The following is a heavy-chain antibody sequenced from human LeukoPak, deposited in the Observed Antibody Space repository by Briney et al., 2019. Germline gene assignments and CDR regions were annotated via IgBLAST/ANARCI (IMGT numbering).Heavy chain of an antibody. CDR3: ARDRRDGYNHNYYYGMDV. D-gene: IGHD5-24*01. CDR2: IYSGGST. CDR1: GFTVSSNY. Sequence: TGGSLRLSCAASGFTVSSNYMSWVRQAPGKGLEWVSVIYSGGSTYYADSVKGRFTISRDNSKNTLYLQMNSLRAEDTAVYYCARDRRDGYNHNYYYGMDVWGQGTTVTVSS. V-gene: IGHV3-66*01. J-gene: IGHJ6*02.